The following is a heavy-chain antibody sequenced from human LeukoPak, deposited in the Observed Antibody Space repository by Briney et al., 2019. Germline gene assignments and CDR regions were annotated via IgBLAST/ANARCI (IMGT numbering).Heavy chain of an antibody. CDR1: GYTFTSYA. CDR2: INAGNGNT. Sequence: ASAKVSCKASGYTFTSYAMHWVRQAPGQRLEWMGWINAGNGNTKYSQEFQGRVTITRDTSASTAYMELRSLRSDDTAVYYCARGELLWFGEFPLGGDAFDIWGQGTMVTVSS. J-gene: IGHJ3*02. CDR3: ARGELLWFGEFPLGGDAFDI. V-gene: IGHV1-3*01. D-gene: IGHD3-10*01.